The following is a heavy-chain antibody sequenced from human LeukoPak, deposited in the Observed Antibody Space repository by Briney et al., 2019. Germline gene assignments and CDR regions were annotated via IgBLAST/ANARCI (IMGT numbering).Heavy chain of an antibody. CDR1: GFTFDDYA. CDR2: ISWNSGSI. J-gene: IGHJ4*02. CDR3: ARVSSWSGYYSSAIYYFDY. D-gene: IGHD3-3*01. Sequence: QSGGSLRLSCAASGFTFDDYAMHWVRQAPGKGLEWVSGISWNSGSIGYADSVKGRFTISRDNAKNSLYLQMNSLRAEDTAVYYCARVSSWSGYYSSAIYYFDYWGQGTLVTVSS. V-gene: IGHV3-9*01.